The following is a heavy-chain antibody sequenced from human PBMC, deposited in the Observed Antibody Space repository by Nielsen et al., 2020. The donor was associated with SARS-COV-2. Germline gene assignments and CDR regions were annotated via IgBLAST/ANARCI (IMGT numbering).Heavy chain of an antibody. D-gene: IGHD3-22*01. Sequence: ALVKVSCKASGYTFTSYYMHWVRQAPGQGLEWMGIINPSGGSTSYAQKFQGRVTMTRDTSTSTVYMELSSLRSEDTAVYYCARRSSGYYHGMDVWGQGTTVTVSS. CDR2: INPSGGST. CDR1: GYTFTSYY. V-gene: IGHV1-46*01. J-gene: IGHJ6*02. CDR3: ARRSSGYYHGMDV.